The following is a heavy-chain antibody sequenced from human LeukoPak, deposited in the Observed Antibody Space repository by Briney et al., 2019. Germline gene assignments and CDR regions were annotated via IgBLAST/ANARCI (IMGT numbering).Heavy chain of an antibody. Sequence: GGSLRLSCAGSGYSFRSHSMNWVRQAPGKGLEWVSSISSISHYIYYADSVKGRFTISRDNAKNSPYLQMNSLRAEDTALYYCTRDYYDSSGLPFDYWGQGTLVTVSS. D-gene: IGHD3-22*01. V-gene: IGHV3-21*01. CDR1: GYSFRSHS. J-gene: IGHJ4*02. CDR3: TRDYYDSSGLPFDY. CDR2: ISSISHYI.